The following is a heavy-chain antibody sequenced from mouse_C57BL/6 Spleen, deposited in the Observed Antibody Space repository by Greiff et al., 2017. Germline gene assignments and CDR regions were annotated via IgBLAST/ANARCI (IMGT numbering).Heavy chain of an antibody. Sequence: EVQLQQSGPELVKPGASVKISCTASGYTFTDYYMNWVKQKPGKSLEWIGDINPNNGGTSYNQRFKGQATLTVDKSSSTAYMQLRSLTSEDSAVYYCARRSSTEGFAYWGQGTLVTVSA. V-gene: IGHV1-26*01. J-gene: IGHJ3*01. CDR2: INPNNGGT. CDR3: ARRSSTEGFAY. CDR1: GYTFTDYY. D-gene: IGHD1-1*01.